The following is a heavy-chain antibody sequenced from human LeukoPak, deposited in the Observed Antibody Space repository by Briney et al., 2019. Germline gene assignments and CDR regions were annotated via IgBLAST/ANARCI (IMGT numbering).Heavy chain of an antibody. V-gene: IGHV1-18*01. CDR2: ISAYNGNR. Sequence: ASVKVSCKASGYTFSSYGISWVRQAPGQGLEWRGWISAYNGNRNYAQKLQGRVTMTTDTSTSTAYMELRSLRSDDTAVYYCAREEAYCGGDCYSFAFDIWGQGTMVTVSS. CDR3: AREEAYCGGDCYSFAFDI. D-gene: IGHD2-21*02. J-gene: IGHJ3*02. CDR1: GYTFSSYG.